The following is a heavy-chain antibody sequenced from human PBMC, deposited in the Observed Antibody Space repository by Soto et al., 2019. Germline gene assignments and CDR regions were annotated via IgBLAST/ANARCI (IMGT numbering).Heavy chain of an antibody. J-gene: IGHJ6*02. CDR1: GYSFTDYH. Sequence: ASVKVSCKASGYSFTDYHIHWVRQAPGQGLEWLGRINPKSGGTSTAQKFQGWVTMATDTSISKASMELTRLTSDDTAIYYCARGDSTDCSNGVCSFFYNHDMDVWGQGTTVTSP. CDR2: INPKSGGT. V-gene: IGHV1-2*04. D-gene: IGHD2-8*01. CDR3: ARGDSTDCSNGVCSFFYNHDMDV.